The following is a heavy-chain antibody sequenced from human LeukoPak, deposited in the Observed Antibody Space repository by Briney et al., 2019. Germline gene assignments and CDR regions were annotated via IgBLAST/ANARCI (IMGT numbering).Heavy chain of an antibody. V-gene: IGHV1-69*04. D-gene: IGHD6-13*01. CDR2: IIPILGIA. CDR1: GGTFSSYA. Sequence: SVKVSCKASGGTFSSYAISWVRQAPGQGLEWMGRIIPILGIANYAQKFQGRVTITADKSTSTAYMELSSLRSEDTAVYYCARDGIAAAGTFDYWGQGTLVSVSS. J-gene: IGHJ4*02. CDR3: ARDGIAAAGTFDY.